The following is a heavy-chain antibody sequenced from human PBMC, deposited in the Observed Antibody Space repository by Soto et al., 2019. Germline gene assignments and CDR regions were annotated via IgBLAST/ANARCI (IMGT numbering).Heavy chain of an antibody. Sequence: GSESRYISEWVVSVNKMPGKGLEWMGIIYPGDSDTRYSPSFQGQVTISADKSISTAYLQWSSLKASDTAMYYCARHHPGDFLSGYYAYYYYYMYVWCKGTTVTVS. D-gene: IGHD3-3*01. J-gene: IGHJ6*03. CDR1: ESRYISEW. CDR3: ARHHPGDFLSGYYAYYYYYMYV. V-gene: IGHV5-51*07. CDR2: IYPGDSDT.